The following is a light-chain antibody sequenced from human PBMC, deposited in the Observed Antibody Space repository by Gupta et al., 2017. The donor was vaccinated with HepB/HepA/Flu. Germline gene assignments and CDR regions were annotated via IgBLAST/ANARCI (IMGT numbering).Light chain of an antibody. CDR1: SNDVVTYNL. CDR3: CSYGGSATVL. Sequence: QSALPQPASVSGSPGPSTTIACTGTSNDVVTYNLVSWYQQHPGKAPKLMIYEVTKRPSGVSNRFSSSKSGNTASLTISGLQAEDEADYYCCSYGGSATVLFGGGTKLTVL. V-gene: IGLV2-23*02. J-gene: IGLJ2*01. CDR2: EVT.